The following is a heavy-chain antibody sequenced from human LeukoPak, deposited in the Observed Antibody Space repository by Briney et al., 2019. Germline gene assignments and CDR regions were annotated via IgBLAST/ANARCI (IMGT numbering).Heavy chain of an antibody. CDR2: ICSTGGP. CDR1: GGSISNSY. Sequence: PSETLSLTCTVSGGSISNSYWSWIRQPPGKGLEWIGYICSTGGPNYNPSLKSRVTTSVDTSKNQFSLKLSSVTAADTAVYYCARMGFNWNYVIDYLRQGTLVTVSS. J-gene: IGHJ4*02. D-gene: IGHD1-7*01. V-gene: IGHV4-59*01. CDR3: ARMGFNWNYVIDY.